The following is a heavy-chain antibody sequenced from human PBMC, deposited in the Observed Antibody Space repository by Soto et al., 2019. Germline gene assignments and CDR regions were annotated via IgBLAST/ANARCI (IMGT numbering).Heavy chain of an antibody. D-gene: IGHD3-10*01. J-gene: IGHJ3*02. CDR2: ISSSSSYI. Sequence: EVQLVESGGGLVKPGGSLRLSCAASGFTFSSYSMNWVRQAPGKGLEWVSSISSSSSYIYYADSVKGRFTISRDNAKNSLYLQMNSLRAEDTAVYYCAREMASRNTMVRGALRGLDAFDIWGQGTMVTVSS. CDR1: GFTFSSYS. CDR3: AREMASRNTMVRGALRGLDAFDI. V-gene: IGHV3-21*01.